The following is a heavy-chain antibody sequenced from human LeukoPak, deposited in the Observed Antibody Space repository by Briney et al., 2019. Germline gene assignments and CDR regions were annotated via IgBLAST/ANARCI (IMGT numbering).Heavy chain of an antibody. CDR3: ATADPVGRAPLDY. J-gene: IGHJ4*02. V-gene: IGHV1-46*01. CDR2: INPSGGST. CDR1: GYTLTSYY. Sequence: ASVKVSCKASGYTLTSYYMHWVRQAPGQGLEWMGVINPSGGSTNYAQKFQGRVTMTRDMSTSTVYMELSSLRSEDTAVYYCATADPVGRAPLDYWGQGTLVTVSS. D-gene: IGHD1-26*01.